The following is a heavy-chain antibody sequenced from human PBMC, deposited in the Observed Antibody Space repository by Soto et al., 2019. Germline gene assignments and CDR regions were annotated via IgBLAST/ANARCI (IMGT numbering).Heavy chain of an antibody. V-gene: IGHV3-23*01. CDR3: AKDQRSVTPNLDAFDI. D-gene: IGHD4-17*01. J-gene: IGHJ3*02. CDR2: ISGSGGST. CDR1: GFTFSSYA. Sequence: GGSLRLSCAASGFTFSSYAMSWVRQAPGKGLEWVSAISGSGGSTYYADSVKGRFTISRDNSKNTLYLQMNSLRAEDTAVYYCAKDQRSVTPNLDAFDIWGQGTMVTVSS.